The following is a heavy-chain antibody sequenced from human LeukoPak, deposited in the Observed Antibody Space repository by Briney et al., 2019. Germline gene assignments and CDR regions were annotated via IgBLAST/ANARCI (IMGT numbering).Heavy chain of an antibody. CDR1: GFTFSDYY. V-gene: IGHV3-11*04. CDR2: ISSSGSTI. Sequence: GGSLRLSCAASGFTFSDYYMSWIRQAPGKGLEWVSYISSSGSTIYYADSVKGRFTISRDNAKNSPYLQMNSLRAEDTAVYYCARASAAGTPRGAFDYWGQGTLVTVSS. D-gene: IGHD6-13*01. J-gene: IGHJ4*02. CDR3: ARASAAGTPRGAFDY.